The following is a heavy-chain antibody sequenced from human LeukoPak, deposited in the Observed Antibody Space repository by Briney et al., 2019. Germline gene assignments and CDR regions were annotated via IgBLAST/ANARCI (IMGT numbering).Heavy chain of an antibody. V-gene: IGHV4-4*02. CDR1: GGSISSNNW. CDR2: IYYSGST. J-gene: IGHJ3*02. D-gene: IGHD2-2*01. Sequence: PSETLSLTCTVSGGSISSNNWWSWVRQPPGKGLEWIGEIYYSGSTNYNPSLKTRVTISVDESKNQFSLKLSSVTAADTAVYYCARLGYCSSTSCYASGAFDIWGQGTMVTVSS. CDR3: ARLGYCSSTSCYASGAFDI.